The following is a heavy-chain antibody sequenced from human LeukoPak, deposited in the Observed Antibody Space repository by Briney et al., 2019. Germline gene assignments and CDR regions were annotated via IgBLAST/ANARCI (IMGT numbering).Heavy chain of an antibody. V-gene: IGHV4-38-2*01. Sequence: PSETLSLTCAVSGYSISSGYYWGWIRQPPGKGLEWIGSIYHSGSTYYNPSLKSRVTISVDTSKNQFSLKLSSVTAADTAVYCCARAPVVPAAIFYWGQGTLVTVSS. CDR3: ARAPVVPAAIFY. CDR2: IYHSGST. J-gene: IGHJ4*02. CDR1: GYSISSGYY. D-gene: IGHD2-2*01.